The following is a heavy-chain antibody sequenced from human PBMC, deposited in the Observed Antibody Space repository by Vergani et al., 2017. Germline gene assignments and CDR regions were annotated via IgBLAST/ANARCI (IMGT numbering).Heavy chain of an antibody. CDR2: LDPRGGPP. V-gene: IGHV1-46*02. CDR1: GYIFNSYY. D-gene: IGHD3-16*01. Sequence: QVQLVQSGAAVKKPGASVKLSCKSSGYIFNSYYIHWVRQAPGQGLEWMGLLDPRGGPPTYAEKFEGRVTLTSDTSTSTFYMELRSLRSDDTAVYYCVRPRDDYRSMITYFLDYWGQGSLVSVSS. CDR3: VRPRDDYRSMITYFLDY. J-gene: IGHJ4*02.